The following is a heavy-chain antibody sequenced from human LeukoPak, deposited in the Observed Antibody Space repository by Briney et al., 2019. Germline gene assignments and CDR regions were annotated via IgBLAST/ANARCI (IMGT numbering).Heavy chain of an antibody. D-gene: IGHD6-13*01. CDR1: GFTFSSYA. V-gene: IGHV3-23*01. Sequence: GSLRLSCAASGFTFSSYAMSWVRQAPGKGLEWVSAISGSGGSTYYADSVKGRFTISRDNSKNTLYLQMNSLRAEDTAVYYCAKEGGIAAAGTGAFDIWGQGTMVTVSS. CDR2: ISGSGGST. J-gene: IGHJ3*02. CDR3: AKEGGIAAAGTGAFDI.